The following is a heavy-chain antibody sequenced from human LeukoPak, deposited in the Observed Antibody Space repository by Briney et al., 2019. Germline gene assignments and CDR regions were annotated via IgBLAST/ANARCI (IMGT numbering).Heavy chain of an antibody. D-gene: IGHD3-10*01. Sequence: SQTLSLTCAVSGGSISSGGYSWSWIRQPPGKGLEWIGYIYHSGSTYYNPSLKSRVTISVDRSKNQFSLKLSSVTAADTAVYYCARASRSGYYFDYWGQGTLVTVPS. CDR2: IYHSGST. CDR3: ARASRSGYYFDY. J-gene: IGHJ4*02. CDR1: GGSISSGGYS. V-gene: IGHV4-30-2*01.